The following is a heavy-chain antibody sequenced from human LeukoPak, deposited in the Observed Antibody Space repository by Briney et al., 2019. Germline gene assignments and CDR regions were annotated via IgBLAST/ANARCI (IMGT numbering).Heavy chain of an antibody. CDR1: GFTFSSYA. V-gene: IGHV3-23*01. Sequence: QAGGSLRLSCAASGFTFSSYAMSWVRQAPGKGLEWVPAISGSGGSTCYADSVKGRFTISRDNSKNTLYLQMNSLRAEDTAVYYCAKGGLTVTTDAFDYWGQGTLVTVSS. CDR2: ISGSGGST. D-gene: IGHD4-4*01. CDR3: AKGGLTVTTDAFDY. J-gene: IGHJ4*02.